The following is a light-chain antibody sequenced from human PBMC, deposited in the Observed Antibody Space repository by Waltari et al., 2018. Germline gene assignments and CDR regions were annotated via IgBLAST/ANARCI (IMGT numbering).Light chain of an antibody. V-gene: IGLV1-40*01. J-gene: IGLJ1*01. CDR3: QSYDSNLSGYV. CDR1: SSNIGAGYD. Sequence: QSVLTQPPSVSGAPGQTVTISCTGSSSNIGAGYDVHWYQQLPGAAPKLLIHGNRNRPSGVPDRFFGFNSDTSASLAITGLQAEDDADYYCQSYDSNLSGYVFGTGTKVSVL. CDR2: GNR.